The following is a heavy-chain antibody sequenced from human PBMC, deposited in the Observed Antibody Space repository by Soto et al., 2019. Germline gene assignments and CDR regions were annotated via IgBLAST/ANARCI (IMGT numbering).Heavy chain of an antibody. CDR1: GFTFSSYA. CDR3: AKNYYFDT. Sequence: EVQLLESGGGLVQPGVSLRLSCAASGFTFSSYAMNWVRQAPGKGLEWVSSITVDDNTYYADSVKGRFTISRDNSKNTVYLQMDSLRAEDTAIYYCAKNYYFDTWGQGTLVTVSS. V-gene: IGHV3-23*01. CDR2: ITVDDNT. J-gene: IGHJ4*02.